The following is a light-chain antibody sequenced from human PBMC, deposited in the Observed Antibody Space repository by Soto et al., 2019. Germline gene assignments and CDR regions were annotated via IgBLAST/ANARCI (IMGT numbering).Light chain of an antibody. CDR2: AAS. CDR3: QQRSNWPPIT. Sequence: EIVLTQSPGSLSLSPGARATLSCRTSQSISSRYLAWYQQKPGQAPRLLIYAASARATGIPDRFSGSGSGTDFTLTISRLEPEDFAVYYCQQRSNWPPITFGQGTRLEIK. CDR1: QSISSRY. J-gene: IGKJ5*01. V-gene: IGKV3D-20*02.